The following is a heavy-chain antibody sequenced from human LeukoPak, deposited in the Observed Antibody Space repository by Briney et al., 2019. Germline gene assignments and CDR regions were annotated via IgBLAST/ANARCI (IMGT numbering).Heavy chain of an antibody. CDR2: ISGGGGST. CDR3: AKGIVVAASSPAEYFQH. J-gene: IGHJ1*01. V-gene: IGHV3-23*01. D-gene: IGHD3-22*01. Sequence: GGSLRLSCAASGFTFSRYAMGWVRQAPGKGLEWVSGISGGGGSTYYADSVKGRFTISRDNSKNTLYLQMNSLRAEDTAVYYCAKGIVVAASSPAEYFQHWGQGTLVTVSS. CDR1: GFTFSRYA.